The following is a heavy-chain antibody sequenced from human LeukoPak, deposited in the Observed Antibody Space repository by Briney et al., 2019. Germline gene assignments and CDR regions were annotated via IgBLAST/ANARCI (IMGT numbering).Heavy chain of an antibody. CDR1: GYSITSVYY. CDR3: ARNGGYGKFDY. D-gene: IGHD1-26*01. J-gene: IGHJ4*02. Sequence: SETLSLTCAVSGYSITSVYYWGWIRRPPGKGLEWIGIIDHSGSTYYNPSLKSRVSLSVDTSKNHFSLNLRSVTAADTAFYYCARNGGYGKFDYWGQGTLVTVSS. V-gene: IGHV4-38-2*01. CDR2: IDHSGST.